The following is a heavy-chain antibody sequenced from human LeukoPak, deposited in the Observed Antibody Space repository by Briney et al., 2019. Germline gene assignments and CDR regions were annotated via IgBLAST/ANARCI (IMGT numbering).Heavy chain of an antibody. CDR2: MYYSGST. CDR3: ARQYYDNTGYYYFDY. CDR1: GGSVTGSSYY. J-gene: IGHJ4*02. V-gene: IGHV4-39*01. Sequence: SETLSLTCTVSGGSVTGSSYYWGWIRQPPGKGLEWIGSMYYSGSTYYNPSLKSRLTISVDTSKNQFSLKLTSVTAADTAVYYCARQYYDNTGYYYFDYWGQGTLVTVSS. D-gene: IGHD3-22*01.